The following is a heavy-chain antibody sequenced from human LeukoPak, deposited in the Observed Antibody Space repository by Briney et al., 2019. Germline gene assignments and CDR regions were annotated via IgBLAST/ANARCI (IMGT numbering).Heavy chain of an antibody. J-gene: IGHJ4*02. CDR1: GFSLYTSGVG. CDR3: AHRRAHPGMWDGGYFDY. CDR2: IYWDDDK. V-gene: IGHV2-5*02. D-gene: IGHD1-26*01. Sequence: SGPTLVKPTQTLTLTCTFSGFSLYTSGVGVRWVRQPPGKALEYLALIYWDDDKRYSPSLKNRLAIIKDTSRSQVVLIMTSVDPEDTATYYCAHRRAHPGMWDGGYFDYWGQGALVTVSA.